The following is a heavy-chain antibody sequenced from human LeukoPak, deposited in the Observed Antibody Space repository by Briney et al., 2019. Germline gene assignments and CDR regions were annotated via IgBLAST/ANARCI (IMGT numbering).Heavy chain of an antibody. CDR2: IRYDVSNK. V-gene: IGHV3-30*02. J-gene: IGHJ4*02. CDR1: GFTFSSYG. CDR3: AKGGSEWFGELPRD. D-gene: IGHD3-10*01. Sequence: GGSLRLSCAASGFTFSSYGMHWVRQAPGKGLEWVAFIRYDVSNKYYADSVKGRFTISSDNSKNTLYLQMNSLRAEDTAVYYCAKGGSEWFGELPRDWGQGTLVTVSS.